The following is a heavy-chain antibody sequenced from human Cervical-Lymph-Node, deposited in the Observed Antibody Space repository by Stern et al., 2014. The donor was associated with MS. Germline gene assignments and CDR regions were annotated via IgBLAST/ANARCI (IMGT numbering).Heavy chain of an antibody. J-gene: IGHJ4*02. V-gene: IGHV3-21*01. D-gene: IGHD4-17*01. CDR1: GFTFSHYS. CDR3: ARARVGDYARSPHLDS. Sequence: EVQLGESGGGPVKPGESLRLSCAASGFTFSHYSINWVRQAPGTGLEWISSISNNSTHTYYADSVEGRFTISRDSAKDSVSLHMVSLRAEDTAVYYCARARVGDYARSPHLDSWGQGTLVTVSS. CDR2: ISNNSTHT.